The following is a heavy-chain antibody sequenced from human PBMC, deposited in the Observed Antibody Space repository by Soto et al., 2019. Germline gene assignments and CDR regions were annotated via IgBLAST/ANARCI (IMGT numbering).Heavy chain of an antibody. Sequence: GASVKVSCKASGGTFSSYAISWVRQAPGQGLEWMGGIIPIFGTANYAQKFQGRVTITADESTSTAYMELSSLRSEDTAVYYCARVAAAGQAHYYYYGMDVWGQGTTVTVSS. CDR2: IIPIFGTA. CDR1: GGTFSSYA. V-gene: IGHV1-69*13. D-gene: IGHD6-13*01. CDR3: ARVAAAGQAHYYYYGMDV. J-gene: IGHJ6*02.